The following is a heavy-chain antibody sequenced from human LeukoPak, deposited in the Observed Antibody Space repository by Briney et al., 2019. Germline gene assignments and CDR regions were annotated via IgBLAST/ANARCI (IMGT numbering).Heavy chain of an antibody. CDR3: ASGGLVSRYLDH. V-gene: IGHV4-4*02. Sequence: PSGTLSLTCAVSGXSISSSTGWTWVRLPPGKGLEWIGEIFHSGSKNLNPSLKSRLTMSVDESKHEFSLKLTSVTAADTAVYYCASGGLVSRYLDHWGQGALVTVSS. CDR1: GXSISSSTG. D-gene: IGHD3-9*01. J-gene: IGHJ4*02. CDR2: IFHSGSK.